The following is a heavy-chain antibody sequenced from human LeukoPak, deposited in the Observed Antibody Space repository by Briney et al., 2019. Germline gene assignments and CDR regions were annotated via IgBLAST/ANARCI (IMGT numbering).Heavy chain of an antibody. CDR1: GFTFSRYS. D-gene: IGHD2-15*01. CDR3: ARESVVAATPGFDY. J-gene: IGHJ4*02. Sequence: GGSLRLSCAASGFTFSRYSMNWVRQAPGKGLEWVSYISSSSSTIYYVDFVKGRFTISRDNAKNSLYLQMNSLRAEDTAVYYCARESVVAATPGFDYWGQGTLVTVSS. V-gene: IGHV3-48*04. CDR2: ISSSSSTI.